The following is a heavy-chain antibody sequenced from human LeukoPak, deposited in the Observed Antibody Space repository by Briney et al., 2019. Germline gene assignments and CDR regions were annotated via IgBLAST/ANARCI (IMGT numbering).Heavy chain of an antibody. CDR2: ISSNGGNT. CDR3: ARVILTGYYYDS. D-gene: IGHD3-9*01. V-gene: IGHV3-64*01. J-gene: IGHJ4*02. Sequence: GSLRLSCAASGFTFSTYAMHWVRQARGKGLEFVSGISSNGGNTYYANSLKGRFTISRDNSKNTLYLQMGSLRPEDMAVYHCARVILTGYYYDSWGQGTLVTVSS. CDR1: GFTFSTYA.